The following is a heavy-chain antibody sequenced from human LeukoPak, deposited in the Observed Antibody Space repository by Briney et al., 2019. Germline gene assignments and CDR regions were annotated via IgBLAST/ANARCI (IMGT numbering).Heavy chain of an antibody. Sequence: ASVKVSCKVSGYTLTELSMHWVRQAPGKGLEWVGGFDPEDGETIYAQKFQGRVTMTEDTSTDTAYMELSSLRSEDTAVYYCATVRMYYYVSGSSLLDYWGQGTLVTVSS. J-gene: IGHJ4*02. V-gene: IGHV1-24*01. CDR3: ATVRMYYYVSGSSLLDY. D-gene: IGHD3-10*01. CDR1: GYTLTELS. CDR2: FDPEDGET.